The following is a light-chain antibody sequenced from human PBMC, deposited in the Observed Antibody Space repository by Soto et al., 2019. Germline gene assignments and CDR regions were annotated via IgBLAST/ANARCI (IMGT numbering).Light chain of an antibody. V-gene: IGLV2-14*01. CDR2: DGS. J-gene: IGLJ2*01. CDR3: SSYTSSSFVV. Sequence: QSALTQPASVSGSPGQSSTISCTGTSSDVGGYNYVSWYQQYPGKAPKLMIYDGSNRPSGVSNRFSGSKSGNTASLTISGLQAEDEADYYCSSYTSSSFVVFGGGTKLTVL. CDR1: SSDVGGYNY.